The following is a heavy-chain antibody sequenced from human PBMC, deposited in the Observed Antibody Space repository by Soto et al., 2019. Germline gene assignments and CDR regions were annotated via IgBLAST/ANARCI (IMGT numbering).Heavy chain of an antibody. V-gene: IGHV1-69*01. CDR2: IIPIFGTA. J-gene: IGHJ1*01. CDR3: ARGRTKRYFQH. Sequence: QVQLLQSGAEVKKTGSSVKVSCKASGGTFSSYAISWVRQAPGQRLEWMGGIIPIFGTANYAQKFQGRVTITADESTSRAYMELSSLRSENTAMYYCARGRTKRYFQHWGQGTLVTVSS. CDR1: GGTFSSYA.